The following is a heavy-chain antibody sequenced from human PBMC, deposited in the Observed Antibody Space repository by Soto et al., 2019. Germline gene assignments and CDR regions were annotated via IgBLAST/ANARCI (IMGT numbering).Heavy chain of an antibody. CDR1: GFTFSSYW. J-gene: IGHJ4*02. CDR2: IRGDESSI. Sequence: EVHLVESGGGLVQPGGSLRLSCAASGFTFSSYWMHWVRQAPGKGLVWVSRIRGDESSITYADSVKGRFTISRDNVKNTLYLQMNSLRVEDTAVYYCARDYASLDYWGQGTLVTVSS. V-gene: IGHV3-74*01. D-gene: IGHD3-16*01. CDR3: ARDYASLDY.